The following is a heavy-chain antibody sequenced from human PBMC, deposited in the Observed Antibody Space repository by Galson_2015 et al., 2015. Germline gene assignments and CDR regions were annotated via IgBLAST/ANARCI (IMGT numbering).Heavy chain of an antibody. CDR3: AREITMVQGVIIGYYYYYMDV. J-gene: IGHJ6*03. V-gene: IGHV7-4-1*02. CDR2: INTNTGNP. CDR1: GYTFTSYA. Sequence: CKASGYTFTSYAMNWVRQAPGQGLEWMGWINTNTGNPTYAQGFTGRFVFSLDTSVSTAYLQISSLKAEDTAVYYCAREITMVQGVIIGYYYYYMDVWGKGTTVTDSS. D-gene: IGHD3-10*01.